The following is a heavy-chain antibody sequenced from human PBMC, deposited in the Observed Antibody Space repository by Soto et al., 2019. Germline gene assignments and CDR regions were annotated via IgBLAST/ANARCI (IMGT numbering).Heavy chain of an antibody. CDR2: IRSKANSYAT. CDR1: GFTFSGSA. J-gene: IGHJ4*02. V-gene: IGHV3-73*01. D-gene: IGHD6-13*01. Sequence: PGGSLRLSCAASGFTFSGSAMHWVRQASGKWLEWVGRIRSKANSYATAYAASVKGRFTISRDDSKNTAYLQMNSLKTEDTAVYYCARVRYSSSCGVCRPFDYWGQGT. CDR3: ARVRYSSSCGVCRPFDY.